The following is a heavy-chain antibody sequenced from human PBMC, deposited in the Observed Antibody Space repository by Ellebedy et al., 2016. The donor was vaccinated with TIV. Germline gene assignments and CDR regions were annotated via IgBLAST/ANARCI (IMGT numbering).Heavy chain of an antibody. Sequence: PGESLKISCTGSGFNFGDYTVSWFRQAPGKGLEWVGFIRSNPYGGSTEYAASKKGRFRISRDDSKSLAYLQMDSLRTDDTAVYFCAREPYSDLFYFDYWGQGTLVTVSS. J-gene: IGHJ4*02. V-gene: IGHV3-49*03. CDR3: AREPYSDLFYFDY. CDR1: GFNFGDYT. D-gene: IGHD4-17*01. CDR2: IRSNPYGGST.